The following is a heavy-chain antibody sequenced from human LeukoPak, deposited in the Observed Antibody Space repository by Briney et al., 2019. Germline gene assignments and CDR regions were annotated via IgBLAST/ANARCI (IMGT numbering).Heavy chain of an antibody. CDR2: IYYSGST. J-gene: IGHJ6*03. CDR3: ARELRYYYYYMDV. D-gene: IGHD4-17*01. CDR1: GGSISSSSYY. Sequence: SETLSLTRTVSGGSISSSSYYWGWIRQPPGKGLEWIGSIYYSGSTYYNPSLKSRVTISVDTSKNQFSLKLSSVTAADTAVYYCARELRYYYYYMDVWGKGTTVSVSS. V-gene: IGHV4-39*07.